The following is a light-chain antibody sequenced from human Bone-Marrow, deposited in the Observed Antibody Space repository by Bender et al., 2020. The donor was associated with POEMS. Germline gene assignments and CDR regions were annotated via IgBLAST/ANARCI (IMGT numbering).Light chain of an antibody. CDR1: GSDVGAYKY. CDR2: EVN. V-gene: IGLV2-8*01. Sequence: QSALTQPPSASGSPGQSVTISCTGTGSDVGAYKYVSWYQHHPGKAPRLIIYEVNKRPSGVPDRFFGSKSGNTASLTVSGLQAEDEADYFCSSYAGRNTWVFGGGTRLTVL. CDR3: SSYAGRNTWV. J-gene: IGLJ3*02.